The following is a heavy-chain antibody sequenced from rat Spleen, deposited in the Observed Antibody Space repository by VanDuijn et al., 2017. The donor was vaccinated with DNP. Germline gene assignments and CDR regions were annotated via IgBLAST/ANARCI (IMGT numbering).Heavy chain of an antibody. CDR3: ARWKIGPHYFDY. CDR2: ISYSGRN. V-gene: IGHV3-1*01. D-gene: IGHD1-5*01. Sequence: EVQLQESGPGLVKPSQSLSLTCSVTGYSITSSYRWNWIRKFPGNKMEWIGHISYSGRNTYNPSLKSRISITRDTSKNQFFLQLNSVSTEDTATYYCARWKIGPHYFDYWGQGGMVTVSS. CDR1: GYSITSSY. J-gene: IGHJ2*01.